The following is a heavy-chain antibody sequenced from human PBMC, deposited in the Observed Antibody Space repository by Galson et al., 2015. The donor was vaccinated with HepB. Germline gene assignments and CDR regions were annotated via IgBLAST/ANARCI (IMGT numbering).Heavy chain of an antibody. D-gene: IGHD1-26*01. CDR2: ISGNNGDT. CDR1: GYTFTSYD. V-gene: IGHV1-18*04. Sequence: SVKVSCKASGYTFTSYDVSWVRQAPGQGLEWMGWISGNNGDTNYAQKLRGRVTVTTDTSTSTAYMELRSLRSGDTAVYYCARGGGSSARGMDVWGQGTTVIVSS. J-gene: IGHJ6*02. CDR3: ARGGGSSARGMDV.